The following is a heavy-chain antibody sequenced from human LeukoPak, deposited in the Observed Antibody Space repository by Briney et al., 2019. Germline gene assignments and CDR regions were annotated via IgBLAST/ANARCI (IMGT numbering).Heavy chain of an antibody. D-gene: IGHD3-10*01. CDR3: ARVLSGRGSLYDYYYYMDV. CDR2: ISGSGGST. Sequence: GGSLRLSCAASGFTFSSYGMSWVRQAPGKGLEWVSAISGSGGSTYYADSVKGRFTIPRDNSKNTLYLQMNSLRAEDTAVYYCARVLSGRGSLYDYYYYMDVWGKGTTVTISS. CDR1: GFTFSSYG. J-gene: IGHJ6*03. V-gene: IGHV3-23*01.